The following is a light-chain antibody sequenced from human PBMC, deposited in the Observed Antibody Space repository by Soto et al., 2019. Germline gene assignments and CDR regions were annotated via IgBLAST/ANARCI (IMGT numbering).Light chain of an antibody. V-gene: IGKV1-39*01. Sequence: DIQRTQSPSSLSASVGDKVTITCRASQNIRNYLNWYQQKPGQAPTLLIYAASSLLSGVPSRFSGSGSGTDFTLTISSLQPEDFGTFYCQQSYNNSPSTFGQGTKVDIK. CDR3: QQSYNNSPST. J-gene: IGKJ1*01. CDR2: AAS. CDR1: QNIRNY.